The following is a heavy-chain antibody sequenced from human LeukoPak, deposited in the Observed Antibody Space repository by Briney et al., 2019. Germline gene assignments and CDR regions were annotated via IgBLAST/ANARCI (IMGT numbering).Heavy chain of an antibody. CDR2: INPNSGGT. Sequence: ASVNVSCTSSGYTFTGYYMHWVRQAPGQGLEWMGRINPNSGGTNYAQKFQGRVTMTRDTSISTAYMELSRLRSDDTAVYYCARGGVRDYYGDSDAFDIWGQGTMVTVSS. CDR1: GYTFTGYY. V-gene: IGHV1-2*06. J-gene: IGHJ3*02. CDR3: ARGGVRDYYGDSDAFDI. D-gene: IGHD4-17*01.